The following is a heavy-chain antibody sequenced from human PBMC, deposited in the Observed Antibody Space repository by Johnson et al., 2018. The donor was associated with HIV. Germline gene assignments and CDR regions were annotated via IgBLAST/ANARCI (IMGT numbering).Heavy chain of an antibody. D-gene: IGHD2-8*02. CDR1: GFTFSSYA. CDR3: ARDGYCAGGAAPCAFAI. J-gene: IGHJ3*02. Sequence: QVQLVESGGGVVQPGRSLRLSCAASGFTFSSYAMHWVRQAPGKGLEMVSLISWNGNSTYSADFVKGPFTISRDNSKNTLYLQMNSRRAEDTAVYYCARDGYCAGGAAPCAFAIWGQWTMVTVSS. CDR2: ISWNGNST. V-gene: IGHV3-30*14.